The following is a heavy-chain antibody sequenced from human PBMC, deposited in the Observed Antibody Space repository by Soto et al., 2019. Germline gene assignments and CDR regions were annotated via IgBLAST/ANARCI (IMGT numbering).Heavy chain of an antibody. J-gene: IGHJ5*02. CDR2: INPSGGST. CDR1: GYTFTSYY. V-gene: IGHV1-46*01. Sequence: QVQLVQSGAEVKKPGASVKVSCKASGYTFTSYYMHWVRQAPGQGLEWMGIINPSGGSTSYAQKSQGRVTMTRDTSTSTVYMELSSLRSEDTAVYYFARDKLDNWLRFDPWGQGTLVTVSS. CDR3: ARDKLDNWLRFDP. D-gene: IGHD1-20*01.